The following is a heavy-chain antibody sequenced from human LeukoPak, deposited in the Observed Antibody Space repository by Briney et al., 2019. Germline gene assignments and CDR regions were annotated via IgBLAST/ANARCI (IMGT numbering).Heavy chain of an antibody. Sequence: ASVKVSCKASGYTFTGYYMHWVRQAPGQGLEWMGWINPNSGGTNYAQKFQGRVTMTRDTSISTAYMELSRLRSDDTAVYYCARAGKDYSNYEDENWFDPWGQGTLVTVSS. CDR1: GYTFTGYY. CDR3: ARAGKDYSNYEDENWFDP. CDR2: INPNSGGT. J-gene: IGHJ5*02. D-gene: IGHD4-4*01. V-gene: IGHV1-2*02.